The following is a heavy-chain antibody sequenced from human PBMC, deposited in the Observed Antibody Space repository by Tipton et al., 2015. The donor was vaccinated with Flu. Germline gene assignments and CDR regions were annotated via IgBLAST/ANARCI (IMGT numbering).Heavy chain of an antibody. J-gene: IGHJ6*02. Sequence: TLSLTCTVSGYSVTSGYFWGWIRQPPGKGPEWIGSIYHTGSTFYNSSLRSRVSLSVATSKNQFSLYLSSVTAADTAVYYCVIRTYDSAGSGYSWGQGTTVTVSS. CDR2: IYHTGST. CDR1: GYSVTSGYF. D-gene: IGHD3-22*01. CDR3: VIRTYDSAGSGYS. V-gene: IGHV4-38-2*02.